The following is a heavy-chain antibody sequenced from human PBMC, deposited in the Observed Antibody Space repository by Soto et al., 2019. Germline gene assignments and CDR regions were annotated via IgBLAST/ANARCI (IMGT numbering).Heavy chain of an antibody. V-gene: IGHV3-23*01. CDR3: ARWGCSGSNCNLNQRSFDL. Sequence: EVHLLESGGGLVQPGGSLRLSCAASGFAFSSFAMNWVRQAPGKGLEWVSAISGSGGSTYYADSVKGRFTISRDNSNNTLYLQMSGLRVEDTAAYYCARWGCSGSNCNLNQRSFDLWGQGTLVTVSS. CDR2: ISGSGGST. D-gene: IGHD2-15*01. J-gene: IGHJ4*02. CDR1: GFAFSSFA.